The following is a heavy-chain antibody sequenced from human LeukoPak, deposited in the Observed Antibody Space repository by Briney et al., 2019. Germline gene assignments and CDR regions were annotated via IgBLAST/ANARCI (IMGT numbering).Heavy chain of an antibody. CDR2: IIPIFGTA. J-gene: IGHJ4*02. V-gene: IGHV1-69*01. Sequence: ASVKVSCKASGGTFSSYAISWVRQAPGQGLEWMGGIIPIFGTANYAQKFQGRVTITADESTSTAYMELSSLRSEDTAVYYCAAERNRRDGYNYGGFDYGGQGTLVTVFS. CDR1: GGTFSSYA. CDR3: AAERNRRDGYNYGGFDY. D-gene: IGHD5-24*01.